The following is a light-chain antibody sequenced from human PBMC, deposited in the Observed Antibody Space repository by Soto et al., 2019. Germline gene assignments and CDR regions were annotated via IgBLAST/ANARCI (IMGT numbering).Light chain of an antibody. Sequence: QSALTQPPSASGSPGQSVTISCTGTSSDVGGYNYVSWYQQHPGKAPRLMIYEVTKRPSGVPGRFSGSKSGNTASLTVSGLHAEDEADYYCSSHAGINNVVFGGGTKLTVL. CDR1: SSDVGGYNY. V-gene: IGLV2-8*01. CDR2: EVT. CDR3: SSHAGINNVV. J-gene: IGLJ3*02.